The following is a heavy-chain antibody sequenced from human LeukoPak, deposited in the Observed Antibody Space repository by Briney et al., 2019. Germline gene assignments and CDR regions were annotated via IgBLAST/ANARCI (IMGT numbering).Heavy chain of an antibody. J-gene: IGHJ6*02. V-gene: IGHV1-18*01. CDR1: DPTYSNYG. D-gene: IGHD2-2*01. Sequence: ASVKVSCKASDPTYSNYGTTWVRQAPGQGLEWMGWISAYNGDTIYAQKLQVRVTMTTDTSTSIASMELRNLKSDDTDVYSCARMPGTSPSYYDGMDVWGQGTTVTVSS. CDR2: ISAYNGDT. CDR3: ARMPGTSPSYYDGMDV.